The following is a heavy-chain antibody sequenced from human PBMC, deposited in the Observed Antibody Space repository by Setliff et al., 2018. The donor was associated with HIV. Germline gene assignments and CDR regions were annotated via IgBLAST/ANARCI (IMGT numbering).Heavy chain of an antibody. CDR1: GYSFSSYG. D-gene: IGHD1-20*01. CDR2: MSTDNGNT. CDR3: ARMRGGHNIREGAFDI. V-gene: IGHV1-18*01. Sequence: VASVKVSCKASGYSFSSYGIGWVRLAPGQGLEWMGWMSTDNGNTNYAQKVQGRVTMTTDTGTRTAYMELRSLRSDDTAMYYCARMRGGHNIREGAFDIWGQGTMVTVS. J-gene: IGHJ3*02.